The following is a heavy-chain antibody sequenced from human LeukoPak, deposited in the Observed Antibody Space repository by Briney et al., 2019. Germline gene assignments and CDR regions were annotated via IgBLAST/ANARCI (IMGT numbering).Heavy chain of an antibody. CDR1: GFTFDNYA. V-gene: IGHV3-9*01. CDR3: ARDSNFRYFDL. D-gene: IGHD2/OR15-2a*01. CDR2: ISWNSGTI. Sequence: GGSLRLSCAASGFTFDNYAMNWVRQVPGKGLEWISLISWNSGTIGYADSVKGRFTISRDNANNFLYLQMNSPRAEDTALYYCARDSNFRYFDLWGRGTLVTVSS. J-gene: IGHJ2*01.